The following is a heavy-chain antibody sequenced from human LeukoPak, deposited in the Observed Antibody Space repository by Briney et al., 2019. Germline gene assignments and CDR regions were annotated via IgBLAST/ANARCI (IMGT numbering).Heavy chain of an antibody. CDR2: IYHSGST. V-gene: IGHV4-38-2*02. Sequence: SETLSLTCTVSGYSISSGYYWGWIRQPPGKGLEWIGSIYHSGSTYYNPSLKSRVTISEDTSKNQFSLKLSSVTAADTAVYYCARGSSSDWFDPWGQGTLVTVSS. CDR3: ARGSSSDWFDP. J-gene: IGHJ5*02. D-gene: IGHD6-6*01. CDR1: GYSISSGYY.